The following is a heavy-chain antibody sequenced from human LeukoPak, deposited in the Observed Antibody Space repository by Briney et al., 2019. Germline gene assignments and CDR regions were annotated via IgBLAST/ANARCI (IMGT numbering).Heavy chain of an antibody. CDR3: ARAVEDCSSTSCFYFDY. D-gene: IGHD2-2*01. J-gene: IGHJ4*02. Sequence: PGGALRLSCAASGFTFSSYSMNWGRQARGKGVEWVSSISSSSSYIYYADSVKGRFTISRDNAKNSLYLQMNSLRAEDTTVYYCARAVEDCSSTSCFYFDYWGQGTLVTGSS. CDR2: ISSSSSYI. V-gene: IGHV3-21*01. CDR1: GFTFSSYS.